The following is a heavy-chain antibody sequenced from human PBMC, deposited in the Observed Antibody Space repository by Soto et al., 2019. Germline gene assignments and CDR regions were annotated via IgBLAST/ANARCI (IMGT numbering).Heavy chain of an antibody. V-gene: IGHV4-4*02. CDR1: GGSISSNKW. D-gene: IGHD2-2*01. CDR2: IYHSGST. CDR3: ARDAHIVVLPTSLGAMDV. J-gene: IGHJ6*02. Sequence: SETLSLTCAVYGGSISSNKWWSWVRQPPGKGLEWIGEIYHSGSTNYNPSLKSRVTISLDKSKNQFSLKLTSVTAADSAVYYCARDAHIVVLPTSLGAMDVCGQGTTVTVYS.